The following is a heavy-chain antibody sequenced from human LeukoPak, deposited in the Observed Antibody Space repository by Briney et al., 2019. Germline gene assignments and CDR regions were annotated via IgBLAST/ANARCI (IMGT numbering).Heavy chain of an antibody. Sequence: KSSETLSLTCTVSGGSISSSSYYWGWIRQPPGKGLEWIGSIYYSGSTYYNPSLKSRVTISVDTSKNQFSLKLSSVTAADTAVYYRNYYGSGSNGVDYWGQGTLVTVSS. CDR1: GGSISSSSYY. J-gene: IGHJ4*02. CDR2: IYYSGST. V-gene: IGHV4-39*01. D-gene: IGHD3-10*01. CDR3: NYYGSGSNGVDY.